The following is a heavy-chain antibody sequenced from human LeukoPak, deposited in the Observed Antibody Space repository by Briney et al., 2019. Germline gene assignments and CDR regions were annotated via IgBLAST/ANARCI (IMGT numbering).Heavy chain of an antibody. V-gene: IGHV3-74*01. CDR1: GFTFSSYW. D-gene: IGHD2-15*01. J-gene: IGHJ5*02. CDR2: IKSDGSTT. Sequence: PGGSLRLSCAASGFTFSSYWMHWVRQAPGKGPVWVSRIKSDGSTTNYADSVKGRFTISRDNAENTLYLQMNSLRVEDTAVYYCTRRVSTTRWFDPWSQGTLVTVSS. CDR3: TRRVSTTRWFDP.